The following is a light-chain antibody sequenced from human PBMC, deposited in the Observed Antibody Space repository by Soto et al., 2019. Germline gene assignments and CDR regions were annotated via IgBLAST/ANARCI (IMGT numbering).Light chain of an antibody. V-gene: IGKV1-5*01. J-gene: IGKJ1*01. CDR3: QQYDTYWT. CDR1: QSILSW. CDR2: DAS. Sequence: DIQMTQSPSTLSASVGDRVTITCRASQSILSWLAWYQHKPGKAPKLLIYDASSLESGVPSRFSGSRSGTEYTLTTSSLKPDGIATYYGQQYDTYWTFGQGTKVEI.